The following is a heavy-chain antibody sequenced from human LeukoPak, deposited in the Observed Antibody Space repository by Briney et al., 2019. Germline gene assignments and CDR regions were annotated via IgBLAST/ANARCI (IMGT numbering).Heavy chain of an antibody. CDR3: ARGDGDFTLDVDY. V-gene: IGHV1-69*04. Sequence: SVKVSCKASGGTFSSYAISWVRQAPGQGLGWMGRIIPILGIANYAQKFQGRVTITADKSTSTAYMELSSLRSEDTAVYYCARGDGDFTLDVDYWGQGTLVTVSS. CDR2: IIPILGIA. J-gene: IGHJ4*02. CDR1: GGTFSSYA. D-gene: IGHD4-17*01.